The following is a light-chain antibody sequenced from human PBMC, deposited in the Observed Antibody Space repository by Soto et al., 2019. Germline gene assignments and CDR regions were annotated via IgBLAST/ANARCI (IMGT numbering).Light chain of an antibody. V-gene: IGKV1-39*01. CDR3: QQYKSYWT. J-gene: IGKJ1*01. Sequence: DIQMTQSPSSLSASVGDRVTITFRASQSISSYLNWYQHKPGKAPKLLLYAASSLQSGVPSRFSGSGSGTEFTLTINSLQPDDFATYYCQQYKSYWTFGQGTKVDIK. CDR1: QSISSY. CDR2: AAS.